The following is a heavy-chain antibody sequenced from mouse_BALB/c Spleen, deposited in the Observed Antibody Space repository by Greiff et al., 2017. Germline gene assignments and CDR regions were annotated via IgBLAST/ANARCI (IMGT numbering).Heavy chain of an antibody. J-gene: IGHJ4*01. V-gene: IGHV5-9-3*01. D-gene: IGHD4-1*01. CDR2: ISSGGSYT. CDR1: GFTFSSYA. CDR3: ARHKTGTDYAMDY. Sequence: EVMLVESGGGLVKPGGSLKLSCAASGFTFSSYAMSWVRQTPEKRLEWVATISSGGSYTYYPDSVKGRFTISRDNAKNTLYLQMSSLRSEDTAMYYCARHKTGTDYAMDYWGQGTSVTVSS.